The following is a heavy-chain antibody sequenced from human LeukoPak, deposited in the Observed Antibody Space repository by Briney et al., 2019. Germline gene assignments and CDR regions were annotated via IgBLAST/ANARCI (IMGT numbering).Heavy chain of an antibody. CDR1: GGSFSGCY. CDR3: ARGIGRYFDWLLSGARSFDP. V-gene: IGHV4-34*01. D-gene: IGHD3-9*01. CDR2: INHSGST. J-gene: IGHJ5*02. Sequence: SETLSLTCAVYGGSFSGCYWSWIRQPPGKGLEWIGEINHSGSTNYNPSLKSRVTISVDTSKNQFSLKLSSVTAADTAVYYCARGIGRYFDWLLSGARSFDPWGQGTLVTVSS.